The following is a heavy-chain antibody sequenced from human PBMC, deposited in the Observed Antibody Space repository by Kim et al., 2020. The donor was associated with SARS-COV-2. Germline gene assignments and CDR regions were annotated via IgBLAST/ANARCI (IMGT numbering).Heavy chain of an antibody. V-gene: IGHV4-34*01. CDR3: ARGRGLYYYDSSGYYPFDY. Sequence: SRVTISVDTSKNQFSLKLSSVTAADTAVYYCARGRGLYYYDSSGYYPFDYWGQGTLVTVSS. D-gene: IGHD3-22*01. J-gene: IGHJ4*02.